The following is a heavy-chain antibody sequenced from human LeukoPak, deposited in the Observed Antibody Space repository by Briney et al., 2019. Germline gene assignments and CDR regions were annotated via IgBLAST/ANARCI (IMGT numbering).Heavy chain of an antibody. CDR2: ISSRRTYI. Sequence: GGSLRLSCAASGFTFSDYSMNWVRKAPGMGREGVSSISSRRTYISYADSVKGRFTISRDNAKNSLYLEMNSLRAEDTAVYYCVRDRSGSYPYYFDFWGQGTLVTASS. J-gene: IGHJ4*02. D-gene: IGHD1-26*01. CDR3: VRDRSGSYPYYFDF. CDR1: GFTFSDYS. V-gene: IGHV3-21*01.